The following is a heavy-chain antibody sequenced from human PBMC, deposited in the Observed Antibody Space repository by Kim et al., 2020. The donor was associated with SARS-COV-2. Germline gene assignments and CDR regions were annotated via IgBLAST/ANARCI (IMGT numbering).Heavy chain of an antibody. CDR2: INTNTGNP. CDR3: ARDLRYFDWLTWYFDL. J-gene: IGHJ2*01. CDR1: GYTFTSYA. V-gene: IGHV7-4-1*02. D-gene: IGHD3-9*01. Sequence: ASVKVSYKASGYTFTSYAMNWVRQAPGQGLEWMGWINTNTGNPTYAQGFTGRFVFSLDTSVSTAYLQISSLKAEDTAVYYCARDLRYFDWLTWYFDLSGRGTLVTVSS.